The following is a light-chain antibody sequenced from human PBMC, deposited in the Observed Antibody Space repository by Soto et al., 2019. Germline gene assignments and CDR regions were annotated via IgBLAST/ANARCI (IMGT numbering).Light chain of an antibody. CDR3: QAGDSSYV. V-gene: IGLV3-1*01. J-gene: IGLJ1*01. CDR1: KLGHKY. CDR2: QDT. Sequence: SYELTQPPSVSVSPGQTASITCSGDKLGHKYACWYQQKPGQSPVLVIYQDTKRPSGIPERFSGSNSGNTATLTISGTRAMDEADYYCQAGDSSYVFGTGTKLTVL.